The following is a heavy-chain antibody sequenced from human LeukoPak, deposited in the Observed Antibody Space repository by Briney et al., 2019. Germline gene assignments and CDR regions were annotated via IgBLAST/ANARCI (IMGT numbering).Heavy chain of an antibody. CDR1: GFTFSSYA. J-gene: IGHJ4*02. V-gene: IGHV3-23*01. Sequence: GGSLRLSCATSGFTFSSYAMNWVRQAPGKGLEWASVISSSGGTTYHSDSVRGRLIISRDDSKNTLYLQMNSLRAEDTAVYYCAKAGIAVPATPEYCGQGTQVTVSS. D-gene: IGHD6-19*01. CDR2: ISSSGGTT. CDR3: AKAGIAVPATPEY.